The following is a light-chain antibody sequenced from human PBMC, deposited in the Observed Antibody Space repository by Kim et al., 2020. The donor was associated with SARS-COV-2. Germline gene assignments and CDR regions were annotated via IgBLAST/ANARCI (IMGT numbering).Light chain of an antibody. CDR1: NVGSKN. J-gene: IGLJ2*01. CDR2: RDG. V-gene: IGLV3-9*01. Sequence: VALGQTARITSGGNNVGSKNVHWYQQKPGQAPVLVIYRDGDRPSGIPERFSGFNSGNTATLTISRAQAGDEADYYCQVWDSLPVVFGGGTQLTVL. CDR3: QVWDSLPVV.